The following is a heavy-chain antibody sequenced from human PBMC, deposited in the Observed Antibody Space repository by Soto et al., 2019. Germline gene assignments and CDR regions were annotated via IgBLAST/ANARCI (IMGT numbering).Heavy chain of an antibody. J-gene: IGHJ6*02. CDR2: MDWRDAK. D-gene: IGHD6-25*01. V-gene: IGHV2-70*12. CDR3: ARVTAAGIDYYYGMDV. Sequence: SASTLVNPKQPLKLTCTFSGFPLSSTGMCVSWIRQPPGKALEWLCLMDWRDAKYYNTSLRSRLTLSRGSSENQVVLPMTNMDLADTATYYCARVTAAGIDYYYGMDVWGQGTTDTVSS. CDR1: GFPLSSTGMC.